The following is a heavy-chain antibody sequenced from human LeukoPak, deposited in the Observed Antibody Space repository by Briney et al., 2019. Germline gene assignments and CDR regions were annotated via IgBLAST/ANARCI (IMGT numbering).Heavy chain of an antibody. CDR1: GYTLTSYD. V-gene: IGHV5-51*01. Sequence: NVSCKASGYTLTSYDINWVRQATGQGLEWMGIIYPGDSDTRYSPSFQGQVTISADKSISTAYLQWSSLKASDTAMYYCARQGTDGRYCSSTSCYTQVGRFDPWGQGTLVTVSS. CDR3: ARQGTDGRYCSSTSCYTQVGRFDP. CDR2: IYPGDSDT. D-gene: IGHD2-2*02. J-gene: IGHJ5*02.